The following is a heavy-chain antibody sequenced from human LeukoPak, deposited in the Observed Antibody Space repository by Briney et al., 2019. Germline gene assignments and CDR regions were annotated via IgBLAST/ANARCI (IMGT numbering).Heavy chain of an antibody. J-gene: IGHJ4*02. CDR2: ISSSSSTI. Sequence: TGGSLRLSCADSGFTFSSYSMKWVRQAPGKGLEWVSCISSSSSTIYYADSVKGRFTISRDNAMNSLYPQMNSLRDEDTAVYYCARESALFDYWGQGTLVTVSS. CDR1: GFTFSSYS. V-gene: IGHV3-48*02. CDR3: ARESALFDY.